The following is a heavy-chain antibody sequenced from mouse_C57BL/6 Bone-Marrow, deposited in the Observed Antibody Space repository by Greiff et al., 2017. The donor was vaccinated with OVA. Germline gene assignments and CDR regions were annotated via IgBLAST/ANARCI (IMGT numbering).Heavy chain of an antibody. CDR2: LWSGGST. CDR1: GFSLTSYG. Sequence: QVQLQQSGPGLVQPSQSLSITCTVSGFSLTSYGVHWVRQSPGKGLEWLGVLWSGGSTDYNAAFISRLSISKDNSKSQVFFKMNRLQADDTAIYYCARNWYLLWDYWGQGTTRTVSS. J-gene: IGHJ2*01. CDR3: ARNWYLLWDY. V-gene: IGHV2-2*01. D-gene: IGHD2-1*01.